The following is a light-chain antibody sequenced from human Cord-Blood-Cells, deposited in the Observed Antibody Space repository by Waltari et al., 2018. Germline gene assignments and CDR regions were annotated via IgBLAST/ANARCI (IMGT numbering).Light chain of an antibody. CDR1: QSISSW. Sequence: DIQMTQSPSTLSASVGDRVTITCRASQSISSWLAWYQQKPGKAPKLLIDDASSLESGVPSRFSGSESGTEFTLTISSLQPDDFATYYCQQYNSYSPYTFGQGTKLEIK. CDR3: QQYNSYSPYT. J-gene: IGKJ2*01. CDR2: DAS. V-gene: IGKV1-5*01.